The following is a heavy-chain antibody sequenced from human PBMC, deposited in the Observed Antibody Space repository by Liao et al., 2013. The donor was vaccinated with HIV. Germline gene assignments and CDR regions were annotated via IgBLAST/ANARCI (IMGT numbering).Heavy chain of an antibody. Sequence: QVQLQESGPGLVKPSETLTLTCTVSGDSLSSVSNYWSWIRQSAGRGLEWIGRIYASGSTNYNPSLKSRLTMSAQTSSDQSSLKVSLTLTSVTAADTAVYYCVRDLLDAFDIWGQGTMVTVSS. V-gene: IGHV4-61*02. CDR1: GDSLSSVSNY. CDR2: IYASGST. CDR3: VRDLLDAFDI. J-gene: IGHJ3*02.